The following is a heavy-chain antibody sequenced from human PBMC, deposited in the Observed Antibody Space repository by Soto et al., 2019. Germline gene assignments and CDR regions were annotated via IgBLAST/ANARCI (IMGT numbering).Heavy chain of an antibody. CDR1: GFTFGNYA. CDR2: VSGNGAVT. Sequence: EVQLLDSGGGLAQPGGSLRLSCAASGFTFGNYAMNWVRQAPGKGLEWVSTVSGNGAVTYYADSVKGRFTISRVNSRSTLYLQMNNLRAEDTAIYFCAKVPASLKTFDYWGQGTLVTVSS. J-gene: IGHJ4*02. D-gene: IGHD2-2*01. V-gene: IGHV3-23*01. CDR3: AKVPASLKTFDY.